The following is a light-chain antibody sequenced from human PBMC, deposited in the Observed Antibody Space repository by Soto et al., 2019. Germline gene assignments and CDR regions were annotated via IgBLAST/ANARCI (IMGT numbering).Light chain of an antibody. CDR1: QSVDSN. V-gene: IGKV3-15*01. J-gene: IGKJ2*01. CDR2: RAS. CDR3: QQYNDWPYN. Sequence: EVVMTQSPATLSVSPGERATLSCRASQSVDSNLAWYQQKPGQAPRLLIYRASTRAAGIPDTFSGSGSGTEFTLTISRLQSEDFAVYYCQQYNDWPYNFGQGTKLVIK.